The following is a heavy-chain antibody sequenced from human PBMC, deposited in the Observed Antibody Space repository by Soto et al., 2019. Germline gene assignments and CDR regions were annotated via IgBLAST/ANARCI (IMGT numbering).Heavy chain of an antibody. V-gene: IGHV4-59*01. J-gene: IGHJ4*02. Sequence: PSETLSLTCTVSGGSISSYYWSWIRQTPGKGLEWIGYIYYSGSTNYNPSLKSRVTISVDTSKNQFSLKLSSVTAADTAVYYCARAPYYGILTGMRWSYYFDSWGQGIQVTVSS. CDR1: GGSISSYY. D-gene: IGHD3-9*01. CDR3: ARAPYYGILTGMRWSYYFDS. CDR2: IYYSGST.